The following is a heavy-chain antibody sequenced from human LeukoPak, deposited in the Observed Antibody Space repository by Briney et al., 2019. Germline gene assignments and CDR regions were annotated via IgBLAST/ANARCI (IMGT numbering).Heavy chain of an antibody. J-gene: IGHJ6*03. CDR1: GGSFSGYY. CDR2: INHSGST. V-gene: IGHV4-34*01. CDR3: RYDVNRDYYYYMDV. D-gene: IGHD3-10*02. Sequence: SETLSLTCAVYGGSFSGYYWNWIRQPPGKGLEWIGEINHSGSTYYNASLKSRVTISVDTSKNQFSLKLSSVTAANTAVYYCRYDVNRDYYYYMDVWGKGTTVTVSS.